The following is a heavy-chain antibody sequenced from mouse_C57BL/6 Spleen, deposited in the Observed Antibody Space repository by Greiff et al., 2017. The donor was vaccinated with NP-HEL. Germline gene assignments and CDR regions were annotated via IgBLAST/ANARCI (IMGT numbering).Heavy chain of an antibody. D-gene: IGHD2-2*01. V-gene: IGHV3-6*01. J-gene: IGHJ2*01. CDR2: ISYDGSN. Sequence: EVQLQESGPGLVKPSQSLSLTCSVTGYSITSGYYWNWIRQFPGNKLEWMGYISYDGSNNYNPSLKNRISITRDTSKNQFFLKLNSVTTEDTATYYCARMVTTEYYFDYWGQGTTLTVSS. CDR3: ARMVTTEYYFDY. CDR1: GYSITSGYY.